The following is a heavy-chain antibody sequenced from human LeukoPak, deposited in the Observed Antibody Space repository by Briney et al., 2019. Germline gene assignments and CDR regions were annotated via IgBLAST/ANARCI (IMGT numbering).Heavy chain of an antibody. V-gene: IGHV4-59*01. CDR2: IYYSGST. CDR3: ARSTYGDYVGASDYFDY. CDR1: GGSISSYY. J-gene: IGHJ4*02. Sequence: SETLSLTCTVSGGSISSYYWSWIRQPPGKGLEWIGYIYYSGSTNYNPSLKSRVTISVDTSKNQFSLKLSSVTAADTAVYYCARSTYGDYVGASDYFDYWGQGTLVTVSS. D-gene: IGHD4-17*01.